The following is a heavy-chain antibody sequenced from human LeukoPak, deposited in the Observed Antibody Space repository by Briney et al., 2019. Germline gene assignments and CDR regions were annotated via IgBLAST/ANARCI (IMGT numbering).Heavy chain of an antibody. CDR1: GFTFSSYS. Sequence: GSLRLSCAASGFTFSSYSMNWVRQAPGKGLEWVSSISSSSSYIYYADSVKGRFTISRDNAKNSLYLQMNSLRAEDTAVYYCARVAAAGTEEYDYWGQGTLVTVSS. D-gene: IGHD6-13*01. CDR3: ARVAAAGTEEYDY. J-gene: IGHJ4*02. V-gene: IGHV3-21*01. CDR2: ISSSSSYI.